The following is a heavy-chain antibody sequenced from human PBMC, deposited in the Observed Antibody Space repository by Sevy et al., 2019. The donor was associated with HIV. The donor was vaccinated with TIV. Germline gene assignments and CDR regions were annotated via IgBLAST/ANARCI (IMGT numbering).Heavy chain of an antibody. D-gene: IGHD6-6*01. J-gene: IGHJ6*02. CDR1: GFTVSSNC. V-gene: IGHV3-66*01. CDR2: IYSGGIT. Sequence: GGSLRLSCAASGFTVSSNCMSWVRQAPGKGLEWVSVIYSGGITYYADSVKGRFTISRDNSKNTLYLQMNSLRAEDTAVYYCARSLGSSSPYYYGMDVWGQGTTVTVSS. CDR3: ARSLGSSSPYYYGMDV.